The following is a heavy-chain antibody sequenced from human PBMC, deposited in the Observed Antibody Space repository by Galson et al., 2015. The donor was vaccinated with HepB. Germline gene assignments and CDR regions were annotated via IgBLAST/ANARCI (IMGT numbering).Heavy chain of an antibody. CDR1: GDSVSGNSVG. CDR3: ARDSSSWDYYFYGLDV. J-gene: IGHJ6*02. V-gene: IGHV6-1*01. CDR2: TYYRSKWYN. Sequence: CAISGDSVSGNSVGWNWIRQSPSRGLEWLGRTYYRSKWYNDYTVSVRSRISIAPDTSKNQFSLQLNSVTPEDTAVYFCARDSSSWDYYFYGLDVWGQGTTVTVS. D-gene: IGHD6-6*01.